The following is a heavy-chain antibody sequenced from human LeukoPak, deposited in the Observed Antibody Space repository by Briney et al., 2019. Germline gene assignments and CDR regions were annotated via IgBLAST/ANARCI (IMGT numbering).Heavy chain of an antibody. J-gene: IGHJ4*02. CDR2: IYYSGST. D-gene: IGHD3-10*01. CDR3: ARHSRGEGTPSDY. V-gene: IGHV4-39*01. Sequence: KPSETPSLTRNVSGGSLNNSSYYWGWIRQPPGKGVEGIGSIYYSGSTYYNPSLKSRVTISVDTSKNQFSLKLSSVTAADTAVYYCARHSRGEGTPSDYWGQGTLVTVSS. CDR1: GGSLNNSSYY.